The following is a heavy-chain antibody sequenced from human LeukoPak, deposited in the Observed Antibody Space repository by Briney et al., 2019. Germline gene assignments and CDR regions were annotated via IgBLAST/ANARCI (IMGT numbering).Heavy chain of an antibody. CDR2: IYTSGSTNWST. CDR3: ARDLLSGNYYDSSGYAY. V-gene: IGHV4-4*07. Sequence: SETLSLTCTVSGGSIRSYYWNWIRQPAGKGLEWIGRIYTSGSTNWSTNYNPSLKSRVTMSVDTSKNQFSLKLNSVTAADTAVYYCARDLLSGNYYDSSGYAYWGQGTLVTVSS. CDR1: GGSIRSYY. J-gene: IGHJ4*02. D-gene: IGHD3-22*01.